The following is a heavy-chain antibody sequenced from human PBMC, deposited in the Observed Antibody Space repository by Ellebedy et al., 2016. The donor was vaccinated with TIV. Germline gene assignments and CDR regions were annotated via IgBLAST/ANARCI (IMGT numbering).Heavy chain of an antibody. CDR3: ARGIDSIGGSYRSRFDP. CDR1: GGSISGSH. J-gene: IGHJ5*02. V-gene: IGHV4-59*08. Sequence: MPSETLSLTCTVSGGSISGSHWSWIRQPPGKGLEYIGYIHYSGTARYESALNSRVTISVDTSKNQFSLKLTSVTAADTAVYSCARGIDSIGGSYRSRFDPWGQGALVTVSS. CDR2: IHYSGTA. D-gene: IGHD3-16*02.